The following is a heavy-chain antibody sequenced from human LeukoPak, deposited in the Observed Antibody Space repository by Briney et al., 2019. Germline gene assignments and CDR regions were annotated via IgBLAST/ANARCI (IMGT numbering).Heavy chain of an antibody. V-gene: IGHV4-4*02. J-gene: IGHJ3*02. CDR1: GGSISSSNW. CDR2: IYHSGSI. Sequence: PSETLSLTCAVSGGSISSSNWWSWVRQPPGKGLEWIGEIYHSGSISYNPSLKSRVAMSVDKSKNQFSLKLSSVTAEDTAVYYCARAWGKYCGGDCWGAFDIWGQGTMVTVSS. D-gene: IGHD2-21*02. CDR3: ARAWGKYCGGDCWGAFDI.